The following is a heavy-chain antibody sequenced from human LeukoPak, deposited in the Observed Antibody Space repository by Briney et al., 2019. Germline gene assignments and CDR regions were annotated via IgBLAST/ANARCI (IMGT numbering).Heavy chain of an antibody. CDR1: RFIFSTYT. D-gene: IGHD6-19*01. CDR2: ISYEGSKQ. Sequence: GKSLRLSCAASRFIFSTYTMHWVRQAPGKGLEWVALISYEGSKQDYADSVKGRFTISRDNSQNTLYLEINSLRTEDTAVYYCARAPYTSGWYFAFDYWGQGTLVTVSS. V-gene: IGHV3-30-3*01. CDR3: ARAPYTSGWYFAFDY. J-gene: IGHJ4*02.